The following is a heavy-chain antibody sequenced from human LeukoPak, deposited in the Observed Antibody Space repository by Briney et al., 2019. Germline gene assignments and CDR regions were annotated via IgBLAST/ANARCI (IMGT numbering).Heavy chain of an antibody. Sequence: SETLSLTCSVSGGSISGSSYYWGWIRQPPGKGLEWIGNIYYGGSTYYNPSLKSRVTISVDTSKNQFSLRLSSVTAADTAVYYCARGFTIFGVAIIPILAPPDSWGQGTLVTVSS. CDR3: ARGFTIFGVAIIPILAPPDS. CDR2: IYYGGST. V-gene: IGHV4-39*07. D-gene: IGHD3-3*01. CDR1: GGSISGSSYY. J-gene: IGHJ4*02.